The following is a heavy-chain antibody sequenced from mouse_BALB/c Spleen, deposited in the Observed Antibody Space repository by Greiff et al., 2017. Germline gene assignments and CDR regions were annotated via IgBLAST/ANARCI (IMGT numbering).Heavy chain of an antibody. CDR2: ISSGSSTI. CDR3: ARNGYDLHWYFDV. D-gene: IGHD2-2*01. CDR1: GFTFSSFG. Sequence: EVQRVEPGGGLVQPGGSRKLSCAASGFTFSSFGMHWVRQAPEKGLEWVAYISSGSSTIYYADTVKGRFTISRDNPKNTLFLQMTSLRSEDTAMYYCARNGYDLHWYFDVWGAGTTVTVSS. V-gene: IGHV5-17*02. J-gene: IGHJ1*01.